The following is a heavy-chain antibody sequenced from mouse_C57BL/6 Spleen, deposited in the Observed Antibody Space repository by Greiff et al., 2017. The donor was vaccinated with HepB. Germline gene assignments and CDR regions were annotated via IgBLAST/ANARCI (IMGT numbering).Heavy chain of an antibody. D-gene: IGHD1-1*01. CDR3: TRVLIYYYGSSLFAY. CDR1: GYTFTDYE. J-gene: IGHJ3*01. V-gene: IGHV1-15*01. CDR2: INPETGGT. Sequence: QVQLQQSGAELVRPGASVTLSCKASGYTFTDYEMHWVKQTPGHGLEWIGAINPETGGTAYNQKFKGKAILTADKSSSTAYMELRSLTSEDSAVYYCTRVLIYYYGSSLFAYWGQGTLVTVSA.